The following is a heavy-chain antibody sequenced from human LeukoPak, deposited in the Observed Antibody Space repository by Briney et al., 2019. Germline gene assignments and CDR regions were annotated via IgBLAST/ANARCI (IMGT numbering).Heavy chain of an antibody. D-gene: IGHD6-19*01. CDR2: IIPIFGTA. CDR3: ARDRVGVGGNGWEN. J-gene: IGHJ4*02. CDR1: GGTFSSYA. V-gene: IGHV1-69*06. Sequence: SVKVSCKASGGTFSSYAISWVRQAPGQGLEWMGGIIPIFGTANYAQKFQGRVTITADKSTSTAYMELSSLTSEDTAVYFCARDRVGVGGNGWENWGQGTLVTVSS.